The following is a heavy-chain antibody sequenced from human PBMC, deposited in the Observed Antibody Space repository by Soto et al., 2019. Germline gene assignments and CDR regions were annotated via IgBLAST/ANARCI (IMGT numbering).Heavy chain of an antibody. Sequence: QITLKESGPTRVKPAPTLTLTCTFSGFSLTSRPMGVGWIRQPPGKALEWLVFIYWDDDKRYSPSLKSRLTITKDTSGNQVVLTMTNMDPVDTATYYCAHRLSGYNWNGGYFDYWGQGALVTVSS. D-gene: IGHD1-1*01. V-gene: IGHV2-5*02. CDR1: GFSLTSRPMG. CDR2: IYWDDDK. J-gene: IGHJ4*02. CDR3: AHRLSGYNWNGGYFDY.